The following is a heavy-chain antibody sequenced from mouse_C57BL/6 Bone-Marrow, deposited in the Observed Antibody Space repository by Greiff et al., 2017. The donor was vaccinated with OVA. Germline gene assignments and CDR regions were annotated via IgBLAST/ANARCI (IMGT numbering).Heavy chain of an antibody. D-gene: IGHD2-12*01. V-gene: IGHV2-2*01. CDR1: GFSLTSYG. CDR3: ARKAYDEGDWYFDV. CDR2: ICSGGST. J-gene: IGHJ1*03. Sequence: QVQLQQSGPGLVQPSQSLSITCTVSGFSLTSYGVHWVRQSPGKGLEWLGVICSGGSTDYNAAFISRLSISKDNSKSQVFFKMYSLQADDTAIYYCARKAYDEGDWYFDVWGTGTTVTVSS.